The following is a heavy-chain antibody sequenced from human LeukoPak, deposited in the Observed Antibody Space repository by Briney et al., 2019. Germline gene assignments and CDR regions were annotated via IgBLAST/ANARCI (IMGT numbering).Heavy chain of an antibody. V-gene: IGHV4-39*01. Sequence: SETLSLTCTVSGGSISSSSYYWGWIRQPPGKGLEWIGSIYYSGSTYYNPSLKSRVTISVDTSKNQFSLKLSSVTAADTAVYYCASQKYYYDSSGPMGRNAFDIWGQGTMVTVSS. J-gene: IGHJ3*02. CDR1: GGSISSSSYY. D-gene: IGHD3-22*01. CDR3: ASQKYYYDSSGPMGRNAFDI. CDR2: IYYSGST.